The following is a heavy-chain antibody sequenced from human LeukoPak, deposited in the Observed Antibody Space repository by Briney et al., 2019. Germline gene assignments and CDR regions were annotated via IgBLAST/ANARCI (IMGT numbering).Heavy chain of an antibody. Sequence: SGTLSLTCTVSGGSISSYYWSWIRQPPGKGLEWIGYIYYSGSTNYNPSLKSRVTISVDTSKNQFSLKLSSVTAADTAVYYCASGSVYNWNYYFDYWGQGTLVTVSS. D-gene: IGHD1-7*01. CDR3: ASGSVYNWNYYFDY. CDR2: IYYSGST. V-gene: IGHV4-59*01. CDR1: GGSISSYY. J-gene: IGHJ4*02.